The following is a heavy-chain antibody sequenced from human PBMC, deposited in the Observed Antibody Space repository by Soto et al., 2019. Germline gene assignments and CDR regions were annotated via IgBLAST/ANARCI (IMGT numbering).Heavy chain of an antibody. Sequence: QVQLVQSGAEVKKPGSSVKVSCKASGGTFSSYTISWVRQAPGQGLEWMGRIIPILGIANYAQKFQGRVTITADKSTSTAYMELSSLRSEDTAVYYCARVEGINYYGSGSYFHYWGQGTLVTVSS. D-gene: IGHD3-10*01. CDR2: IIPILGIA. J-gene: IGHJ4*02. CDR1: GGTFSSYT. V-gene: IGHV1-69*02. CDR3: ARVEGINYYGSGSYFHY.